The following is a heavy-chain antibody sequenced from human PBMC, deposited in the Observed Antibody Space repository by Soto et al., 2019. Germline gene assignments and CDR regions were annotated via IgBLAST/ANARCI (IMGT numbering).Heavy chain of an antibody. V-gene: IGHV5-10-1*01. D-gene: IGHD2-2*01. CDR2: IDPSDSYT. Sequence: PGESLKISCNGSGYSFTIYWISWARQMPGKGLEWMGRIDPSDSYTNYSPSFQGHVTISADKSISTAYLQWSSLKASDTAMYYCARFVVVPAAKGYYGMDVWGQGTTVTVSS. CDR3: ARFVVVPAAKGYYGMDV. CDR1: GYSFTIYW. J-gene: IGHJ6*02.